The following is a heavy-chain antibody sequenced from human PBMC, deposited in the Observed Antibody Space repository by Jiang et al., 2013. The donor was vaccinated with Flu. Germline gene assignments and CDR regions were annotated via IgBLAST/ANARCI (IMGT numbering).Heavy chain of an antibody. J-gene: IGHJ5*02. Sequence: SGAEVKKPGSSVKVSCKASGGTLNTYSFGWVRQAPGQGLEWMGGIIPIFGRTNYAQKFQGRVTITADKSRNTAYMEVSSLRSEDTAVYYCAISTFGDNRAAWFDPWGQGTLVTVSS. CDR1: GGTLNTYS. CDR2: IIPIFGRT. D-gene: IGHD4-17*01. CDR3: AISTFGDNRAAWFDP. V-gene: IGHV1-69*06.